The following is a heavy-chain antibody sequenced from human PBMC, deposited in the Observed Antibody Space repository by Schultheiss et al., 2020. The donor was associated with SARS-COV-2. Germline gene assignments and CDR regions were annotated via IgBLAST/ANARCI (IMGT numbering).Heavy chain of an antibody. Sequence: GGSLRLSCAASGFTFDDYAMHWVRQAPGKGLEWVSGISWNSGSIGYADSVKGRFTISRDNAKNSLYLQMNSLRAEDTAVYYCAARTYYDYGDYVLDYWGQGTLVTVSS. CDR2: ISWNSGSI. V-gene: IGHV3-9*01. CDR3: AARTYYDYGDYVLDY. CDR1: GFTFDDYA. D-gene: IGHD4-17*01. J-gene: IGHJ4*02.